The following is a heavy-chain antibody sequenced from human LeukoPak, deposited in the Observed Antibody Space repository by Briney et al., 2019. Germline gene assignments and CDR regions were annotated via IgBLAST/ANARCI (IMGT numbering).Heavy chain of an antibody. V-gene: IGHV3-21*01. D-gene: IGHD6-13*01. CDR2: ISSSSSYI. J-gene: IGHJ4*02. CDR1: GFTFSSYS. CDR3: ARDRGEQLPYFDY. Sequence: KAGGSLRLSCAASGFTFSSYSMNWVRQAPGKGLEWVSSISSSSSYIYYADSVKGRFTISRDNAKNSLYLQMNSLRAEDTAVYYCARDRGEQLPYFDYWGQGTLVTVSS.